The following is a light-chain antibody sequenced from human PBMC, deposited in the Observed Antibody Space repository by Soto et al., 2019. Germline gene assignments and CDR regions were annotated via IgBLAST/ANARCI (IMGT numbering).Light chain of an antibody. CDR2: GAS. CDR3: QHYNNSPWT. J-gene: IGKJ1*01. CDR1: QSVSSN. Sequence: EIVMTQSPATLSVSPGERATLSCRASQSVSSNLAGYQQKPGKAPRLLIYGASTRATGIPARFSGSGSGTEFTLTISSLQSEDFAVYYCQHYNNSPWTFGQGTKVDIK. V-gene: IGKV3-15*01.